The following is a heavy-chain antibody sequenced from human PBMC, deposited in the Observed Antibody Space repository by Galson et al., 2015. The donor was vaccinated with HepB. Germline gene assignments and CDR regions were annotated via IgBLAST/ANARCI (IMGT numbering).Heavy chain of an antibody. V-gene: IGHV4-31*03. D-gene: IGHD1-1*01. Sequence: TLSLTCTVPGDSINTFSYFWSWIRQHPGKGLEWIGYIHSSGNPYYNPSLKSRITLSIDTSKNQFSLELSSVTAADTAVYFCARRGTYYFDYWGQGILVTASS. CDR1: GDSINTFSYF. CDR3: ARRGTYYFDY. CDR2: IHSSGNP. J-gene: IGHJ4*02.